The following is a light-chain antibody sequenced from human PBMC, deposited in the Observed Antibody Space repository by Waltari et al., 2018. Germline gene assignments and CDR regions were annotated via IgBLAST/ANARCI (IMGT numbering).Light chain of an antibody. CDR3: HQYNNWWT. J-gene: IGKJ1*01. CDR2: GAS. CDR1: QSVSSN. V-gene: IGKV3-15*01. Sequence: LSCRASQSVSSNLAWYQQKPGQGPRLLIYGASTRATGIPDRFSGSGSGTEFTLTISSLQSEDFAVYYCHQYNNWWTFGQGTKVEIK.